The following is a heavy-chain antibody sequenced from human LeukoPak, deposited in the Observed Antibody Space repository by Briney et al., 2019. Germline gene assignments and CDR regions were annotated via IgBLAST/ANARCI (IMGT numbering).Heavy chain of an antibody. CDR1: GFTFSSYG. CDR2: IWYDGSNK. J-gene: IGHJ6*03. V-gene: IGHV3-33*06. Sequence: GGSLRLSCAASGFTFSSYGMHWVRQAPGKGLEWVAVIWYDGSNKYYADSVKGRFTISRDNSKNTLYLQMNSLRAEDTAVYYCAKDSDDIVLMVHAGGHYMDVWGKGTTVTVSS. D-gene: IGHD2-8*01. CDR3: AKDSDDIVLMVHAGGHYMDV.